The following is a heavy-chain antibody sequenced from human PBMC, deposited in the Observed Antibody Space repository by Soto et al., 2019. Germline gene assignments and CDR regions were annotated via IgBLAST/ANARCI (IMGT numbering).Heavy chain of an antibody. CDR2: VYCGGAIFYSGNI. CDR3: VRYDRINMKPYSPEGFHI. J-gene: IGHJ3*02. CDR1: GDSISSSNSH. V-gene: IGHV4-39*01. Sequence: LSLTCTVSGDSISSSNSHWGWTRQPPGKGLEYIGSVYCGGAIFYSGNIYYNPSLKSRVTISVDTSKNQFSLRLSSVTAADTGVYYCVRYDRINMKPYSPEGFHIWGQGTMVTVSS. D-gene: IGHD3-3*02.